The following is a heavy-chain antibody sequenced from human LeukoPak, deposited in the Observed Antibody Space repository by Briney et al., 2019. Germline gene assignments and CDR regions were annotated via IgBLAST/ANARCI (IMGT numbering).Heavy chain of an antibody. CDR3: YFSGYYYGVAFDI. J-gene: IGHJ3*02. V-gene: IGHV3-74*01. Sequence: GGSLRLSCAASGFTFSSYWMHWVRQAPGKGLVWVSRINSDGSRTNYADSVKGRFTISRDNSKNTLYLQMNSLRAEDTAVYYCYFSGYYYGVAFDIWGQGTMVTVSS. CDR1: GFTFSSYW. D-gene: IGHD3-22*01. CDR2: INSDGSRT.